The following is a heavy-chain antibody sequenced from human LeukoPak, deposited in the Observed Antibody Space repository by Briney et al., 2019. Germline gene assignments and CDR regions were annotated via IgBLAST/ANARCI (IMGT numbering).Heavy chain of an antibody. CDR3: ARGSDYLFDC. CDR1: GFTFSNYW. J-gene: IGHJ4*02. CDR2: ISSSSTTI. V-gene: IGHV3-48*04. Sequence: GGSLRLSCAASGFTFSNYWMTWVRQAPGKGLEWVSCISSSSTTIYYADSVKGRFTVSRDNAKNSLYLQMNSLGVEDTAVYYCARGSDYLFDCWGQGTLVTVSS. D-gene: IGHD4-17*01.